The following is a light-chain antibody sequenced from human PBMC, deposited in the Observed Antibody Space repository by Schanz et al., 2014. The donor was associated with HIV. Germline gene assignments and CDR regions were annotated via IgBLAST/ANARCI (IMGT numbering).Light chain of an antibody. J-gene: IGKJ2*01. CDR1: QSVSSY. CDR3: QQYGSSPKT. CDR2: GAS. V-gene: IGKV3-20*01. Sequence: EIVLTQSPGSLSLSPGERATLSCRASQSVSSYLAWYQQKPGQAPRLLIFGASNRATGIPDRFSGGVSGTDFTLTISRVEPEDLAVYYCQQYGSSPKTFGQGTKLEIK.